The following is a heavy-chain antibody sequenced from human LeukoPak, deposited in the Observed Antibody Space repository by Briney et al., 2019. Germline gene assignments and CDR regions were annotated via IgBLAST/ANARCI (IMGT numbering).Heavy chain of an antibody. D-gene: IGHD4-11*01. CDR1: GFTFSSYG. CDR2: ISYDGSNK. J-gene: IGHJ6*02. Sequence: PGGSLRLSCAASGFTFSSYGMHWVRQAPGKGLEWVAVISYDGSNKYYADSVKGRFTISRDNSKNTLYLQMNSLRAEDTAVYYCAKDRRYSNYEPGYYYYGMDVWGQGTTVTVSS. V-gene: IGHV3-30*18. CDR3: AKDRRYSNYEPGYYYYGMDV.